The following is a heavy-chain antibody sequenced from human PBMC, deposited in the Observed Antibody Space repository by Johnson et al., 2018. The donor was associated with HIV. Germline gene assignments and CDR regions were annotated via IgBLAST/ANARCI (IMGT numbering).Heavy chain of an antibody. CDR2: ISYDGSNK. CDR3: AKSSSATYYGDAFDM. J-gene: IGHJ3*02. V-gene: IGHV3-30*18. CDR1: GFTFSSYG. D-gene: IGHD3-10*01. Sequence: QMQLVESGGGVVQPGRSLRLSCAASGFTFSSYGMHWVRQAPGKGLEWVAVISYDGSNKYYADSVKGRFTISRDNSKNTLYLQMNSLRPEDTAVYYCAKSSSATYYGDAFDMWGQGTMVSVSS.